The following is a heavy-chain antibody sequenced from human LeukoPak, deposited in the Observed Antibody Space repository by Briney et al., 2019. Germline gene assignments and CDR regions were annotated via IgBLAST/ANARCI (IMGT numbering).Heavy chain of an antibody. CDR3: ARSSGYSSSWYYYYYYMDV. CDR2: ISHSGST. V-gene: IGHV4-39*01. CDR1: GGSISSSSYY. D-gene: IGHD6-13*01. J-gene: IGHJ6*03. Sequence: SETLSLTCTVSGGSISSSSYYWGWIRQPPGKGLEWIGSISHSGSTYYNPSLRSRVTISVDTSKNQFSLKLSSVTAADTAVYYCARSSGYSSSWYYYYYYMDVWGKGTTVTISS.